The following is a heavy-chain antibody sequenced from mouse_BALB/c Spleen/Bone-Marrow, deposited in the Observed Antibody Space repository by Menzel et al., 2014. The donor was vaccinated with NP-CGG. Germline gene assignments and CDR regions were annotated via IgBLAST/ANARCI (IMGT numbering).Heavy chain of an antibody. CDR3: ARQSRYEDYYAMDY. J-gene: IGHJ4*01. CDR2: LIRNGVTT. D-gene: IGHD2-14*01. V-gene: IGHV5-6-2*01. CDR1: GLIFSGYN. Sequence: DVKLGNSGGGLGKLEGSLKLSGEASGLIFSGYNMFGVRRTPEKRLKLVQALIRNGVTTYYPDTVKGRFTISRDNAKNTLYLQMSSLKSEDTALYYCARQSRYEDYYAMDYWGQGTSVTVSS.